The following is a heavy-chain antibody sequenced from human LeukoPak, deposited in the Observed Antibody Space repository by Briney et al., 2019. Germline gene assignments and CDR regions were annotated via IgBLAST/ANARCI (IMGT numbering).Heavy chain of an antibody. Sequence: GRSLRLSCAASGSTFDDYAMHWVRQAPGKGLEWVSGISWNSGSIGYADSVKGRFTISRDNAKNSLYLQMNSLRAEDTALYYCAKAGSPSYYYDSSGLDYWGQGTLVTVSS. V-gene: IGHV3-9*01. CDR3: AKAGSPSYYYDSSGLDY. D-gene: IGHD3-22*01. CDR1: GSTFDDYA. CDR2: ISWNSGSI. J-gene: IGHJ4*02.